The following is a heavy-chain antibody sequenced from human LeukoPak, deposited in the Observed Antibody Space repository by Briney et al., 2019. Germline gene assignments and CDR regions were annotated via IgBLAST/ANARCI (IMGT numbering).Heavy chain of an antibody. Sequence: ASVKVSCKASGYTFTSYVISRVRQAPGQGLEWMGWISAYNGNTNYAQKLQGRVTMTTDTSTSTAYMELRSLRSDDTAVYYCARHLIAAAGTDWFDPWGKGTMVTVSS. D-gene: IGHD6-13*01. V-gene: IGHV1-18*01. J-gene: IGHJ5*02. CDR3: ARHLIAAAGTDWFDP. CDR1: GYTFTSYV. CDR2: ISAYNGNT.